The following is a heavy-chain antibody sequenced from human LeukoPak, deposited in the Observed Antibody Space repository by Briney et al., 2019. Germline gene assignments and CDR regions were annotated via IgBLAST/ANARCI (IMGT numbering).Heavy chain of an antibody. CDR3: ARDHDREGYCFDY. J-gene: IGHJ4*02. Sequence: SETLSLTCSVSGGSVTSGSYYWSWIRQPPGKELEWIGYISYRGSTNCNPSLKSRVTISVDTSKNQFSLKLSSVTAADTAVYYCARDHDREGYCFDYWGQGTLVTVSS. CDR1: GGSVTSGSYY. V-gene: IGHV4-61*01. D-gene: IGHD2-15*01. CDR2: ISYRGST.